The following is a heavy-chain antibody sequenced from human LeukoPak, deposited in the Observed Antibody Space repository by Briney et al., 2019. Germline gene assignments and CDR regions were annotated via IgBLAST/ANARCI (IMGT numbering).Heavy chain of an antibody. CDR2: INPNSGGT. J-gene: IGHJ1*01. CDR1: GYTFTGYY. Sequence: ASVKVSCKASGYTFTGYYMHWVRQAPGQGLEWMGWINPNSGGTNYAQKFQGRVTMTEDTSTDTAYMELSSLRSEDTAVYYCATGPQGHKQWRPGYFQHWGQGTLVTVSS. CDR3: ATGPQGHKQWRPGYFQH. V-gene: IGHV1-2*02. D-gene: IGHD6-19*01.